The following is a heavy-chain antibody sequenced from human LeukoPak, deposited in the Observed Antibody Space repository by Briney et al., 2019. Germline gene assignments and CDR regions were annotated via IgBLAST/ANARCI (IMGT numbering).Heavy chain of an antibody. CDR3: ARLRSGYSRYDAFDI. Sequence: GESLKISCKGSGYSFTSYWIGWVRQMPGKGLEWMGIIYPGDSDTRYSPPFQGQVTISADKSISTAYLQWSSLKASDTAMYYCARLRSGYSRYDAFDIWGQGTMVTVSS. D-gene: IGHD5-18*01. CDR1: GYSFTSYW. J-gene: IGHJ3*02. CDR2: IYPGDSDT. V-gene: IGHV5-51*01.